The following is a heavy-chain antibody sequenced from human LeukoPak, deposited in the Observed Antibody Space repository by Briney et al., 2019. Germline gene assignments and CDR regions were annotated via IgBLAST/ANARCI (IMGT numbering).Heavy chain of an antibody. D-gene: IGHD5-24*01. CDR2: IIPIFGTA. J-gene: IGHJ4*02. V-gene: IGHV1-69*05. CDR1: GGTFSSYA. CDR3: ASNMEDGYNLDY. Sequence: SVKVSCKASGGTFSSYAISWVRQAPGQGLEWMGGIIPIFGTANYAQKFQGRVTITTDESTSTAYMELSSLRSEDTAVYYCASNMEDGYNLDYWGQGTLVTVSS.